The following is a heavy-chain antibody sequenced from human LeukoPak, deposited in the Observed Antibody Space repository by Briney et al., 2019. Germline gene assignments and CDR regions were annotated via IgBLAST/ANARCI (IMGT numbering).Heavy chain of an antibody. CDR1: GFTFSSYW. D-gene: IGHD3-10*01. V-gene: IGHV3-30-3*01. Sequence: GGSLRLSCAASGFTFSSYWMSWLRQAPGKGLEWVAVISYDGSNKYYADSVKGRFTISRDNSKNTLYLQMNSLRAEDTAVYYCARDGSGYGSGSLSYWGQGTLVTVSS. J-gene: IGHJ4*02. CDR2: ISYDGSNK. CDR3: ARDGSGYGSGSLSY.